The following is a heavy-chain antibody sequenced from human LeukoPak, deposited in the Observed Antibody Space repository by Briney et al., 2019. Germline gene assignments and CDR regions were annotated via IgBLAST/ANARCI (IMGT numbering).Heavy chain of an antibody. D-gene: IGHD3-10*01. Sequence: PSETLSLTCIVSGGSISSGGYYWSWIRQHPGKGLEWIGYIYYSGSTYYNPSLKSRVTISVDTAKNQFSLKLRSVTAADTAVYYCARDSPMVRGVHDYWGQGTLVTVSS. V-gene: IGHV4-31*03. CDR2: IYYSGST. CDR3: ARDSPMVRGVHDY. CDR1: GGSISSGGYY. J-gene: IGHJ4*02.